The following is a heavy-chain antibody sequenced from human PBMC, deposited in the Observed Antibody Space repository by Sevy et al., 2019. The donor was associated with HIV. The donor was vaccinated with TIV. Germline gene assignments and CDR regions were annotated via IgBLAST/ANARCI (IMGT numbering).Heavy chain of an antibody. CDR3: AKTINSGGGVVPAANYYYYGLDV. J-gene: IGHJ6*02. D-gene: IGHD2-2*01. Sequence: GGSLRLSCAASGFTFSGYAMNWVRQAPGKGLEWVSAINGKGRSTHYADSVEGRFTISRDNSKNTLYLEMNSLRAEDTAVYYCAKTINSGGGVVPAANYYYYGLDVWGQGTTVTVS. V-gene: IGHV3-23*01. CDR1: GFTFSGYA. CDR2: INGKGRST.